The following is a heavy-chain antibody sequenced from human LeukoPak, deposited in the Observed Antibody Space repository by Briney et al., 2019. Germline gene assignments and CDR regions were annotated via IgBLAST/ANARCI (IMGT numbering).Heavy chain of an antibody. Sequence: GGSLRLSCAASGFTFINAWMSWVRQAPGKGLEWVSAISGSGGSTYYADSVKGRFTISRDNSKNTLYLQMNSLRAEDTAVYYCANGSAFDYWGQGTLVTVSS. CDR2: ISGSGGST. V-gene: IGHV3-23*01. J-gene: IGHJ4*02. CDR1: GFTFINAW. CDR3: ANGSAFDY.